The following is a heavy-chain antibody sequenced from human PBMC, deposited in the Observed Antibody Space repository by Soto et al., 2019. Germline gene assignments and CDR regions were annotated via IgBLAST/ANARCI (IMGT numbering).Heavy chain of an antibody. CDR1: GFPFSLYS. CDR3: ARRDFFDY. Sequence: EVQLVESGGGLVQPGGSLRLSCAASGFPFSLYSMSWVRQAPGKGLEWVSYINSGGTTSYYADSVKGRFTISRDTAKNSLYLQMNSLRDEDTAVYYCARRDFFDYWGQGALVTVSS. J-gene: IGHJ4*02. V-gene: IGHV3-48*02. CDR2: INSGGTTS.